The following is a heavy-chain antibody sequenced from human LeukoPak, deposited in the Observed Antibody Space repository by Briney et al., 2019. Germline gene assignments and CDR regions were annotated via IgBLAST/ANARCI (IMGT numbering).Heavy chain of an antibody. CDR3: ARVVAAAGNNWFDP. CDR1: GGSLSGYY. V-gene: IGHV4-34*01. CDR2: INDSGST. J-gene: IGHJ5*02. Sequence: SETLSLTCAVYGGSLSGYYWSWIRQSPGKGLEWIGEINDSGSTNYNPSLKSRVTISVDTSKNQFSLKLNSVTAADTAVYYCARVVAAAGNNWFDPWGQGTLVTVSS. D-gene: IGHD6-13*01.